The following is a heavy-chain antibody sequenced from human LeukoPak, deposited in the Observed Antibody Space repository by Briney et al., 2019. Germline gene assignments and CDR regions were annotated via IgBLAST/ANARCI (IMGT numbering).Heavy chain of an antibody. D-gene: IGHD2-21*01. Sequence: GGSLRLPCTASGFTFGDYAMSWVRQAPGKGLEWVGFIRSKAYGGTTEYAASVKGRFTISRDDSKSIAYLQMNSLKTEDTAVYYCTREYSPVDYWGQGTLVTVSS. V-gene: IGHV3-49*04. CDR3: TREYSPVDY. CDR1: GFTFGDYA. J-gene: IGHJ4*02. CDR2: IRSKAYGGTT.